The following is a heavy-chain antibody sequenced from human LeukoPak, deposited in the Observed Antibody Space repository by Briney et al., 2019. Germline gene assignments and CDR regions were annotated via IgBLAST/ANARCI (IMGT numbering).Heavy chain of an antibody. J-gene: IGHJ4*02. CDR2: ISPNGGST. D-gene: IGHD5-18*01. Sequence: GGSLRLSCAASGFMFSNYDMHWVHQAAGKGLEYVSHISPNGGSTYYAISVKGRFTISRDNYKNTLYLQMGSLRAEDMAVYYCARGRGYIYGYDYWGQGTLVTVSS. CDR3: ARGRGYIYGYDY. CDR1: GFMFSNYD. V-gene: IGHV3-64*01.